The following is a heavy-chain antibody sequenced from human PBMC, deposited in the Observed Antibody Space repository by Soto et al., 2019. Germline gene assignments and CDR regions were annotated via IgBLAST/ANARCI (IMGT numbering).Heavy chain of an antibody. Sequence: GASVKVSCKASGVTFSSYAISWVRPAPGQGLEWRGGLIPVFGTGIYAQKFQGRVTITADKSTNTAYMELSSLRSEDTAVYFCARRAETNGWNGFGADKYYFDFWGQGTLVTVSS. CDR2: LIPVFGTG. D-gene: IGHD1-1*01. V-gene: IGHV1-69*06. CDR3: ARRAETNGWNGFGADKYYFDF. J-gene: IGHJ4*02. CDR1: GVTFSSYA.